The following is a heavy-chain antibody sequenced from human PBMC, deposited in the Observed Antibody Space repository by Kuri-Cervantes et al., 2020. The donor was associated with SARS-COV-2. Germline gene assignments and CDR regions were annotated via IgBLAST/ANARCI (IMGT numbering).Heavy chain of an antibody. V-gene: IGHV3-30-3*01. J-gene: IGHJ4*02. CDR2: ISYDGSNK. CDR1: GFTFSSYA. Sequence: LSLTCAASGFTFSSYAMHWVRQAPGKGLEWVAVISYDGSNKYYADSVKGRFTISRDNSKNTLYLQMNSLRAEDTAVYYCARDHDITMVQGVYFDHWGQGTLVTVSS. D-gene: IGHD3-10*01. CDR3: ARDHDITMVQGVYFDH.